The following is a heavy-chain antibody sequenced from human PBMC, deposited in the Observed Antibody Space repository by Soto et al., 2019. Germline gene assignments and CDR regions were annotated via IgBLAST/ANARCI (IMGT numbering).Heavy chain of an antibody. CDR3: ARGGYSGSYSSFDY. J-gene: IGHJ4*02. CDR2: INHSGST. Sequence: PLETLSLTCAVYGGSFSGYYWSWIRQPPGKGLEWIGEINHSGSTNYNPSLKSRVTISVDTSKNQFSLKLSSVTAADTAVYYCARGGYSGSYSSFDYWGQGTLVTVSS. V-gene: IGHV4-34*01. D-gene: IGHD1-26*01. CDR1: GGSFSGYY.